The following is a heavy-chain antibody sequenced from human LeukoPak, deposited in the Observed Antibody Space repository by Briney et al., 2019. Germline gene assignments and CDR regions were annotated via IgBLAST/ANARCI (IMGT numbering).Heavy chain of an antibody. CDR3: ARHRGDY. J-gene: IGHJ4*02. CDR2: IYYSGST. V-gene: IGHV4-39*01. Sequence: SETLSLTCTVSGGSISSSSYYWGWIRQPPGKGLEWIGSIYYSGSTYYNPSLKSRVTISVDTSKNQFSLKLSSVTAADTAVYYCARHRGDYWGQGTLVTVSP. CDR1: GGSISSSSYY.